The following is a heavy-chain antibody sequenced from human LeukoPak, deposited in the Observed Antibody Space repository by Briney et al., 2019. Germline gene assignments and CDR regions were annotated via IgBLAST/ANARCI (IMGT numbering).Heavy chain of an antibody. V-gene: IGHV7-4-1*02. CDR1: GYTFTRYA. J-gene: IGHJ5*02. CDR3: ARDAITMVRGVISP. Sequence: ASVKVSCKASGYTFTRYAMNWVQQAPGQGLEWMGWINTNTGNPTYAQGFTGRFVFSLDTSVSTAYLQISSLKAEDTAVYYCARDAITMVRGVISPWGQGTLVTVSS. D-gene: IGHD3-10*01. CDR2: INTNTGNP.